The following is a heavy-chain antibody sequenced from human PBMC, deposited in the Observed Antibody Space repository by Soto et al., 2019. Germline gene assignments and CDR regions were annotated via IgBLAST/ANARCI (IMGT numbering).Heavy chain of an antibody. CDR3: ARAPKGKDTVVTRYAFDI. CDR2: TSVYNGNT. D-gene: IGHD2-21*02. V-gene: IGHV1-18*04. J-gene: IGHJ3*02. CDR1: GYAFTSYG. Sequence: GASVKVSCKASGYAFTSYGISWVRQAPGQGLEWMGWTSVYNGNTNYAQKLQSRVTMTTDTSTSTAYMELRSLRSDDTAVYYCARAPKGKDTVVTRYAFDIWCQGTMVTVSS.